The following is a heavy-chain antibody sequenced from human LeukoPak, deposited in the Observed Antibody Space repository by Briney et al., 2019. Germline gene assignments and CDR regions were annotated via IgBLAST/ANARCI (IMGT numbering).Heavy chain of an antibody. J-gene: IGHJ4*02. CDR1: GYTFTSYD. D-gene: IGHD3-22*01. CDR2: ISGYSGNT. CDR3: ARDPPRVVTGDY. Sequence: ASVKVSCKASGYTFTSYDIMWVRQTPGQGLEWMGWISGYSGNTNYAQNLRGRVTMTTDTSTNTAYMELRSLSSDDTAVYYCARDPPRVVTGDYWGPGALVTVSS. V-gene: IGHV1-18*01.